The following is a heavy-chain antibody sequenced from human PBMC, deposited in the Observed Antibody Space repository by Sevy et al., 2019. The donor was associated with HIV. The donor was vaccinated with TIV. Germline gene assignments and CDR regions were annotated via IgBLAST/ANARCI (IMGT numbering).Heavy chain of an antibody. V-gene: IGHV4-61*02. CDR1: GGSISSGGYY. J-gene: IGHJ4*02. CDR2: IYSSGNT. CDR3: ARGQWFGDLF. Sequence: SETLSLTCTVSGGSISSGGYYWSWMRQPAGKGLEWIGRIYSSGNTNSNPSLKSRVTMSVDTSKNQFSLKMSSVTAADTAVYYCARGQWFGDLFWGQGTPVTVSS. D-gene: IGHD3-10*01.